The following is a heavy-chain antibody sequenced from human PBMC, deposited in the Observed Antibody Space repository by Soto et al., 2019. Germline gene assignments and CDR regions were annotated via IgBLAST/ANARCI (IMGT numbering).Heavy chain of an antibody. CDR1: GFTFSGYS. CDR3: AREALYSNYDTNYYYGMDV. D-gene: IGHD4-4*01. Sequence: GGALRLSCAASGFTFSGYSMNPVRPAPGKGLQWVSSISSSSSYIYYADSVKGRFTISRDNAKNSLFLQMNSLRAEDTAVYYCAREALYSNYDTNYYYGMDVWGQGTTVTVSS. J-gene: IGHJ6*02. V-gene: IGHV3-21*01. CDR2: ISSSSSYI.